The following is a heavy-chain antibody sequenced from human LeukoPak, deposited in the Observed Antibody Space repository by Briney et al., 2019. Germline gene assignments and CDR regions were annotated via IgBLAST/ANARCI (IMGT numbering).Heavy chain of an antibody. Sequence: GGSLRLSCAASGFTFSSYAMSWVRQAPGKGLEWVSAISGSGGSTYYADSVKGRFTISRDNAKNSLYLQMNSLRAEDTAVYYCAMFYYDSSGYYYYYYGMDVWGQGTTVTVSS. CDR3: AMFYYDSSGYYYYYYGMDV. V-gene: IGHV3-23*01. CDR1: GFTFSSYA. J-gene: IGHJ6*02. CDR2: ISGSGGST. D-gene: IGHD3-22*01.